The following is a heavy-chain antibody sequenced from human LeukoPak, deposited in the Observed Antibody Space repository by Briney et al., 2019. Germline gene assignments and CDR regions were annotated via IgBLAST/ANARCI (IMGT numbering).Heavy chain of an antibody. CDR2: IYYSGST. CDR3: ARHFSPGLSMIRGQTLNLDY. J-gene: IGHJ4*02. V-gene: IGHV4-59*08. Sequence: SETLSLTCTVSGGSISSYYWSWIRQPPGKGLEWIGFIYYSGSTNYNPSLKSRVTISVDTSENQFSLKLSSVTAADTAVYYCARHFSPGLSMIRGQTLNLDYWGQGTLVTVSS. D-gene: IGHD3-10*01. CDR1: GGSISSYY.